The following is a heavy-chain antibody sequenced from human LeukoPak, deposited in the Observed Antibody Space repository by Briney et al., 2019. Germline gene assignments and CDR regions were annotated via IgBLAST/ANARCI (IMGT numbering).Heavy chain of an antibody. CDR1: GGSISSYY. V-gene: IGHV4-59*01. CDR2: IYYSGST. Sequence: SETLSLTCTVSGGSISSYYWSWIRQPPGKGLEWIGYIYYSGSTNYNPPLKSRVTISVDTSKNQFSLKLSSVTAADTAVYYCAREGDYYDSSGYHYNWFDPWGQGTLVTVSS. D-gene: IGHD3-22*01. J-gene: IGHJ5*02. CDR3: AREGDYYDSSGYHYNWFDP.